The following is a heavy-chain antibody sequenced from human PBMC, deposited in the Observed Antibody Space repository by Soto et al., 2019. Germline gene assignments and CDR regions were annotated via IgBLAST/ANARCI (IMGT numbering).Heavy chain of an antibody. J-gene: IGHJ4*02. V-gene: IGHV3-23*01. CDR1: GFSFSNYA. CDR3: CWSHSINYYFDS. Sequence: EVQLLESGGGLVQPGGSLRLSCVASGFSFSNYAMSWVRQAPGKGLEWVTAISDSGGNTYYADSVKGRFTISRDNSKNTLSLQMNSLKTEDTAVYYCCWSHSINYYFDSWGQGTLVTVSS. CDR2: ISDSGGNT. D-gene: IGHD3-3*01.